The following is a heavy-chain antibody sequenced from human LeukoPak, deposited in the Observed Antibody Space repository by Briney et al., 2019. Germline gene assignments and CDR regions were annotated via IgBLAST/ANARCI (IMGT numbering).Heavy chain of an antibody. CDR3: ARGGPDYYDSSGYLPD. CDR2: INSNSGGT. D-gene: IGHD3-22*01. CDR1: GYTFTGYY. Sequence: ASVKVSCKASGYTFTGYYMHWVRQAPGQGLEWMGWINSNSGGTNYAQKFQGRVTMTRDTSISTAYMELSRLRSDDTAVYYCARGGPDYYDSSGYLPDWGQGTLVTVSS. V-gene: IGHV1-2*02. J-gene: IGHJ4*02.